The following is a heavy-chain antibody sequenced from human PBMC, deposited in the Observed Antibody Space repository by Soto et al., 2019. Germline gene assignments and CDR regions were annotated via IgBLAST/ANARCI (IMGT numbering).Heavy chain of an antibody. CDR3: SRVRYDILTGYYLFDY. J-gene: IGHJ4*02. V-gene: IGHV3-49*03. CDR1: GFTFGVYA. CDR2: IRTKAYGETT. Sequence: PGGSLRLSCTASGFTFGVYAMSWLRQAPGKGLEWVGFIRTKAYGETTEYAAAVNGRFTISRDDSKSIAFLQMNSLNTEDTAVYSCSRVRYDILTGYYLFDYWGQGTQVTV. D-gene: IGHD3-9*01.